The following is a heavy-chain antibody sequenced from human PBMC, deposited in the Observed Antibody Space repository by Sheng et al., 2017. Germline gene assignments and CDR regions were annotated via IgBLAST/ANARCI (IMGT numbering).Heavy chain of an antibody. V-gene: IGHV4-59*01. D-gene: IGHD3-22*01. J-gene: IGHJ3*02. CDR1: GVSISSYY. Sequence: QVQLQESGPGLVKPSETLSLTCTVSGVSISSYYWSWIRQSPGKGLEWIGYIYHSGNTNYNPSLKSRVTMSLDTSKNQFSLKLSSVTAADTAVFYXARDAYYDSSGSYLTNGFDIWGQGTMVTVSS. CDR3: ARDAYYDSSGSYLTNGFDI. CDR2: IYHSGNT.